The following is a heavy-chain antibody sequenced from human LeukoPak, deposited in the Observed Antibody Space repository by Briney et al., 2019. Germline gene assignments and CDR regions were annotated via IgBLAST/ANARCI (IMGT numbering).Heavy chain of an antibody. J-gene: IGHJ4*02. Sequence: SGTLSLTCAVSGGSISSSNWWSWVRQPPGKGLEWIGEIYHSGSTNYNPSLKSRVTISVDKSKNQFSLKLSSVTAADTAVYYCARFLYYYDSSGSIGYFDYWGQGTLVTVSS. D-gene: IGHD3-22*01. V-gene: IGHV4-4*02. CDR3: ARFLYYYDSSGSIGYFDY. CDR2: IYHSGST. CDR1: GGSISSSNW.